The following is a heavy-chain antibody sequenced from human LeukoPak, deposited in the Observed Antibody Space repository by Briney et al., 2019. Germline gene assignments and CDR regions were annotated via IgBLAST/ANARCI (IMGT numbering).Heavy chain of an antibody. CDR2: IYYSGST. D-gene: IGHD1-26*01. J-gene: IGHJ4*02. V-gene: IGHV4-59*01. CDR1: GGSISSYY. Sequence: SETLSLTCTVSGGSISSYYWSWIRQPPGKGLEWIGYIYYSGSTNYNPSLKSRVTISADTSKNQFSLKLSSVTAADTAVYYCARAYSGSYSPFDYWGQGTLVTVSS. CDR3: ARAYSGSYSPFDY.